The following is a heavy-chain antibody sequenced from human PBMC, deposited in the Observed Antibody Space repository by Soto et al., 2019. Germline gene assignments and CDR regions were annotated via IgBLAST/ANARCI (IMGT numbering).Heavy chain of an antibody. CDR1: GFTFSSYG. D-gene: IGHD2-21*01. Sequence: LRLSCAASGFTFSSYGMHWVRQAPGKGLEWVAVIWYDGSNKYYADSVKGRFTISRDNSKNTLYLQMNSLRAEDTAVYYCTRLDAPGDCAFDIWGQGTMVTVSS. CDR2: IWYDGSNK. CDR3: TRLDAPGDCAFDI. V-gene: IGHV3-33*01. J-gene: IGHJ3*02.